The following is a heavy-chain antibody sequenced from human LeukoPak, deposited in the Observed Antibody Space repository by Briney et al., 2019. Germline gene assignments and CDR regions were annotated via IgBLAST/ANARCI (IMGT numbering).Heavy chain of an antibody. CDR2: ICSGGST. Sequence: GGSLRLSCTASGFTVSSNYMSWVRQAPGKGLEWVSVICSGGSTHYADSVKGRFTISRDNSKNTLYLQMNSLRAEDTAVYYCARDHTVDGLVFDYWGQGILVTVSS. CDR3: ARDHTVDGLVFDY. V-gene: IGHV3-66*01. CDR1: GFTVSSNY. D-gene: IGHD6-19*01. J-gene: IGHJ4*02.